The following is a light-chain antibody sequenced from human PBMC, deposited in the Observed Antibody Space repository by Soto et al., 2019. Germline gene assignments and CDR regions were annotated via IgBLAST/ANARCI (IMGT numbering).Light chain of an antibody. V-gene: IGKV3-20*01. CDR1: QSINSRY. J-gene: IGKJ3*01. CDR2: GAS. Sequence: EIVLTQSPGTLSLSPGERATLSCRASQSINSRYLAWYQQKPGQAPRLLIYGASSRATGIPDRLRGSGSGTDFTLTISRLEPEDFAVYYCQQFGSSPGFTFGPGTKVDIK. CDR3: QQFGSSPGFT.